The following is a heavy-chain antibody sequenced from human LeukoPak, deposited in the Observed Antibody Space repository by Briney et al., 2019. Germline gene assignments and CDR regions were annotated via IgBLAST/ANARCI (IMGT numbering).Heavy chain of an antibody. Sequence: GGSLRLSCAASGFTFSSYSMNWVRQAPGKGLEWVSSISSSSSSIYYADSVKGRFTISRDNAKNSLYLQMNSLRAEDTAVYYCARGGIAVAGPYYWGQGTLVTVSS. CDR3: ARGGIAVAGPYY. D-gene: IGHD6-19*01. V-gene: IGHV3-21*01. J-gene: IGHJ4*02. CDR1: GFTFSSYS. CDR2: ISSSSSSI.